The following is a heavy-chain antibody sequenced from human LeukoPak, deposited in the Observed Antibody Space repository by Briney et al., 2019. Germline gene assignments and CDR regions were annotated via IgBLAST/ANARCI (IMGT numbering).Heavy chain of an antibody. V-gene: IGHV3-33*01. CDR2: IWYDGSNK. CDR3: ARFGHNWNENWFDP. CDR1: GFTFNNYG. J-gene: IGHJ5*02. D-gene: IGHD1-20*01. Sequence: PGGSLRLSCAASGFTFNNYGMHWVRQAPGKGLEWVAVIWYDGSNKYYAGSVKGRFTISRDNSKNTLYLQMNSLRAEDTAVYYCARFGHNWNENWFDPWGQGTLVTVSS.